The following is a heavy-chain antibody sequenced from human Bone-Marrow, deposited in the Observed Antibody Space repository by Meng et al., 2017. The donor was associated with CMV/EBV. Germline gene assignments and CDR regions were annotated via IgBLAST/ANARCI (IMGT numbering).Heavy chain of an antibody. V-gene: IGHV3-30*04. J-gene: IGHJ4*02. CDR2: ISYDGSNK. CDR1: GFTFSSYA. D-gene: IGHD3-3*01. CDR3: ARGFITIFGVVNY. Sequence: GGSLRLSCAASGFTFSSYAMHWVRQAPGKGLEWVAVISYDGSNKYYADSVKGRFTISRDNSKNTLYLQMNSLRAEDTAVYYCARGFITIFGVVNYWGQGTLVTFAS.